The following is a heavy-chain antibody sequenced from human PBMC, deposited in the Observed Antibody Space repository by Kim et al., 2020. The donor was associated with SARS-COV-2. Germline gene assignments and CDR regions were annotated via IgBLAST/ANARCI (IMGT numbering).Heavy chain of an antibody. CDR1: GGSISSTNYY. J-gene: IGHJ6*02. V-gene: IGHV4-39*01. Sequence: SETLSLTCTVSGGSISSTNYYWGWIRQSPGKGLEWIGFIYYSGSTYYNPSLKRPVTMSVDTSKNQFSLRLTSVAAADTAVYYCVRGNSSSWYYYYGMDVWGQGTTVTVSS. CDR2: IYYSGST. CDR3: VRGNSSSWYYYYGMDV. D-gene: IGHD6-13*01.